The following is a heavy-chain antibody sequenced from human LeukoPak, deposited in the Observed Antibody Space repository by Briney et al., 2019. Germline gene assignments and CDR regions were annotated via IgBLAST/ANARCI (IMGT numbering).Heavy chain of an antibody. CDR1: GFSFSSFW. Sequence: PGGSLRLSCAASGFSFSSFWMSWVRQAPGKGLEWVANIKQDGSEKYYVDSVKGRFTISRDNTKNSLYLQMNSLRAEDTAVYYCASTYCSGGSCYSPFDYWGQGTLVTVSS. CDR2: IKQDGSEK. V-gene: IGHV3-7*01. D-gene: IGHD2-15*01. J-gene: IGHJ4*02. CDR3: ASTYCSGGSCYSPFDY.